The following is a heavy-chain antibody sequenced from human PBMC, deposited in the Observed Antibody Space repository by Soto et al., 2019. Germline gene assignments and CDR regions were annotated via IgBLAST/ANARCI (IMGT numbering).Heavy chain of an antibody. CDR3: ARDRFISVWFGEKGWFDP. J-gene: IGHJ5*02. D-gene: IGHD3-10*01. CDR1: GYTFTSYG. Sequence: QVQLVQSGAEVKKPGASVKVSCKASGYTFTSYGISWVRQAPGQGLEWMGWISAYNGNTNYAQKLQGTVTMTTDTSTSTAYMELRSLRADDTAVYYCARDRFISVWFGEKGWFDPWGQGTLVTVSS. V-gene: IGHV1-18*01. CDR2: ISAYNGNT.